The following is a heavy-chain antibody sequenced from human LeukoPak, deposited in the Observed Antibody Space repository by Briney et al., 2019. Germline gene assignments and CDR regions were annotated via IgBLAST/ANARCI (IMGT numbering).Heavy chain of an antibody. CDR2: FDPEDDGT. J-gene: IGHJ4*02. Sequence: GASVKVSCKVSGYTLTELSMHWVRQAPGKGLEWMGGFDPEDDGTIYARKFQGRVTMTEDTSTDTAYMELSSLRSEDTAVYYCATAVGATSTPFDYWGQGTLVTVSS. CDR1: GYTLTELS. D-gene: IGHD1-26*01. CDR3: ATAVGATSTPFDY. V-gene: IGHV1-24*01.